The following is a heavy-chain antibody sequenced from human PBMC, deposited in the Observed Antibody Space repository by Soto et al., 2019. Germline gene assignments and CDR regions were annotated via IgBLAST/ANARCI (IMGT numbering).Heavy chain of an antibody. D-gene: IGHD4-17*01. CDR3: TYSPYGSYFDY. CDR2: LKGKTDGGTT. Sequence: GGSLRLSCAASGFTFSNACMTWVRQAPGKGLEWVGRLKGKTDGGTTDYAAPVKGRFTISRDDSKNTLYLQMNSLDTEDTAVYYCTYSPYGSYFDYWGQGTLVTVSS. J-gene: IGHJ4*02. CDR1: GFTFSNAC. V-gene: IGHV3-15*01.